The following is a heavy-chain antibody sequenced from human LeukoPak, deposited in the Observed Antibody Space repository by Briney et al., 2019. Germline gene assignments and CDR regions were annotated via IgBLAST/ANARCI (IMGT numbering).Heavy chain of an antibody. CDR3: ARDLLGYNYYYKGG. D-gene: IGHD3-16*02. Sequence: GGSLRLSCAASGFTFSSYNMNWVRQAPGKGLEWVSSISSSDSYIYYADSVKGRFTISRDNAKNSLFLQMNSLKAEDTAVYYCARDLLGYNYYYKGGWGKGTTVTGSS. CDR2: ISSSDSYI. V-gene: IGHV3-21*01. CDR1: GFTFSSYN. J-gene: IGHJ6*03.